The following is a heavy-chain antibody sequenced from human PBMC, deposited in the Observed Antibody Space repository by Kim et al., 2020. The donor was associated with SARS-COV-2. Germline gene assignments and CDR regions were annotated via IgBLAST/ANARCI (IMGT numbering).Heavy chain of an antibody. J-gene: IGHJ5*02. CDR3: ARDSPTRYSYGQNWFDP. CDR2: INPSGGST. Sequence: ASVKVSCKASGYTFTSYYMHWVRQAPGQGLEWMGIINPSGGSTSYAQKFQGRVTMTRDTSTSTVYMELSSLRSEDTALYYCARDSPTRYSYGQNWFDPWGQGTLVTVSS. V-gene: IGHV1-46*01. D-gene: IGHD5-18*01. CDR1: GYTFTSYY.